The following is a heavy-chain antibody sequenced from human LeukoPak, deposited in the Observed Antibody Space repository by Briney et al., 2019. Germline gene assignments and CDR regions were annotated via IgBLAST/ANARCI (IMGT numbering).Heavy chain of an antibody. CDR1: EFTFNMYW. J-gene: IGHJ6*03. Sequence: GGSLRLSCAASEFTFNMYWMHWVRQAPGKGLVWVSRIKNDESETTYADSVKGRFTISRDNSKNTLYLQMDSLRAEDTAVYYCAKDGRERPDAYYYYYYMDVWGKGTTVTVSS. V-gene: IGHV3-74*01. D-gene: IGHD5-24*01. CDR2: IKNDESET. CDR3: AKDGRERPDAYYYYYYMDV.